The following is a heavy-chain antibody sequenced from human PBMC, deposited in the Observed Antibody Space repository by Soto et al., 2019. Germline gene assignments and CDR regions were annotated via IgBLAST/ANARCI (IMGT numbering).Heavy chain of an antibody. CDR2: INHSGST. CDR3: ARDGTYGDLRN. Sequence: PSETLSLTCAVYGGSFSGYYWSWIRQPPGKGLEWIGEINHSGSTNYNPSLKSRVTISVDTSKNQFSLKLSSVTAADTAVYYCARDGTYGDLRNWGQGTLVTVSS. V-gene: IGHV4-34*01. CDR1: GGSFSGYY. J-gene: IGHJ4*02. D-gene: IGHD4-17*01.